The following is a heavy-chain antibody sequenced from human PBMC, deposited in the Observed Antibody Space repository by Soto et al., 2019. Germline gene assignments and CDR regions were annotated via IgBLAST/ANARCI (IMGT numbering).Heavy chain of an antibody. CDR3: AGTAVGEQWLVYDAFDI. V-gene: IGHV1-18*01. Sequence: ASVKVSCKASGYTFTSYGISWVRQAPGQGLEWMGWISAYNGNTNYAQKLQGRVTMTTDTSTSTAYMELRSLRSDDTAVYYCAGTAVGEQWLVYDAFDIWGQGTMVTVSS. J-gene: IGHJ3*02. CDR2: ISAYNGNT. D-gene: IGHD6-19*01. CDR1: GYTFTSYG.